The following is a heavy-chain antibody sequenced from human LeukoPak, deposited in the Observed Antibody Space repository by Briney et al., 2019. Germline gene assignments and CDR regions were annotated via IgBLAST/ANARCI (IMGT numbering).Heavy chain of an antibody. V-gene: IGHV4-34*01. Sequence: SETLSLTCAVYGGSFSGYYWRWIRQPPGKGLEWIGEINHSGSTNYNPSLKSRVTISVDTSKNQFSLKLSSVTAADTAVYYCARGVTYYYDSSGYYYLFDYWGQGTLVTVSS. D-gene: IGHD3-22*01. CDR2: INHSGST. J-gene: IGHJ4*02. CDR1: GGSFSGYY. CDR3: ARGVTYYYDSSGYYYLFDY.